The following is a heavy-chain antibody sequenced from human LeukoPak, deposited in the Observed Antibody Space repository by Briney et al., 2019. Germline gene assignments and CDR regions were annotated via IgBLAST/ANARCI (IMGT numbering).Heavy chain of an antibody. V-gene: IGHV3-23*01. J-gene: IGHJ4*02. D-gene: IGHD2-2*01. CDR2: ISGRGASK. CDR3: AKGVVVAPDVTPFDY. Sequence: GGSLRLSCAASGFTFSSYWMSWVRQAPGKGLEWVSGISGRGASKYYADSVKGRFTISRDNSKNTLYLQMNSLRAEDTAVYYCAKGVVVAPDVTPFDYWGQGTLVTVSS. CDR1: GFTFSSYW.